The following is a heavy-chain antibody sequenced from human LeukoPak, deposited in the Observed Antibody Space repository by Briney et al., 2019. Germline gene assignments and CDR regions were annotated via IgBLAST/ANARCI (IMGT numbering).Heavy chain of an antibody. CDR1: GGSISNSSYY. CDR3: ARGTRVRGGSYLFDY. CDR2: IYYSGST. J-gene: IGHJ4*02. D-gene: IGHD1-26*01. V-gene: IGHV4-39*07. Sequence: SETLSLTCTVSGGSISNSSYYWGWIRQPPGKGLEWIGSIYYSGSTYYNPSLKSRVTISVDTSKNQFSLKLSSVTAADTAVYYCARGTRVRGGSYLFDYWGQGTLVTVSS.